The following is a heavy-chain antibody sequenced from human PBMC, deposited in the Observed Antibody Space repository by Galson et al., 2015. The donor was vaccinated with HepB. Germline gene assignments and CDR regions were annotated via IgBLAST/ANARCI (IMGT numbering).Heavy chain of an antibody. CDR2: INSDGSST. D-gene: IGHD2/OR15-2a*01. CDR1: GFTFSSYW. V-gene: IGHV3-74*01. J-gene: IGHJ6*02. CDR3: ARVPEQFLGGMDV. Sequence: SLRLSCAASGFTFSSYWMHWVRQAPGKGLVWVSRINSDGSSTSYADSVKGRFTISRDNAKNTLYLQMNSLRAEDTAVYYCARVPEQFLGGMDVWGQGTTVTVSS.